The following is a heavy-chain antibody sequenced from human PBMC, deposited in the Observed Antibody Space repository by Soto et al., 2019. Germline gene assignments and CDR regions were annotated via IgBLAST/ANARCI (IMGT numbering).Heavy chain of an antibody. D-gene: IGHD2-15*01. CDR1: GFSFSVYG. CDR2: IWYDASKQ. J-gene: IGHJ4*02. CDR3: AAWAEGATEVH. V-gene: IGHV3-33*01. Sequence: GGSLRLSCETSGFSFSVYGMHWVRQAPGKGPEWVAVIWYDASKQFYAASVEGRFTISRDNSKAILYLQMNSLRAEDTAVYYCAAWAEGATEVHWGQGTLVTVSS.